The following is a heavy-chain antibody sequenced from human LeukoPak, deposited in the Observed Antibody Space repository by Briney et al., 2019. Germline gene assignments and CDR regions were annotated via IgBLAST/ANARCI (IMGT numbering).Heavy chain of an antibody. J-gene: IGHJ6*03. CDR3: ARVDRYHFYLDV. V-gene: IGHV1-69*05. CDR1: GGTFSSYS. CDR2: IMPLFNTA. Sequence: ASVKVSCKASGGTFSSYSITWVRQAPGQGLEWMGGIMPLFNTANYAQKFQGRVKVTTDDATGTAYMELSSLMSEDTAIYYCARVDRYHFYLDVWGKGTPVTVSS.